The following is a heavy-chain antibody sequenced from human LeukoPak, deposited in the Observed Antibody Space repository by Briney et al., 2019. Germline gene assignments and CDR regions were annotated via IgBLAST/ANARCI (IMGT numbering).Heavy chain of an antibody. V-gene: IGHV3-21*01. J-gene: IGHJ4*02. CDR2: ISSSSSYI. CDR3: ATEGPYGSGSGGLN. CDR1: GFTFSSYS. Sequence: GGSLRLSCAASGFTFSSYSMNWVRQAPGKGLEWVSSISSSSSYIYYADSVKGRFTISRDNAKNSLYLQMNSLRAEDTAVYYCATEGPYGSGSGGLNWGQGTLDTVSS. D-gene: IGHD3-10*01.